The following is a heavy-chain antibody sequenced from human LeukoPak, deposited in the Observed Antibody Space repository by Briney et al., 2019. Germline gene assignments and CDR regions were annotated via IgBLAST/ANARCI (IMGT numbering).Heavy chain of an antibody. Sequence: PGGSLRLYCTVSGFTFGDHAMSWVRQAPGKGLEWVVFIRSKTYGGTTEYAASVKGRFIISRDDSTSTAYLQMNSLKTEDTAVYYCTRGPIQLWLYHGMDVWGQGTTVTVSS. J-gene: IGHJ6*02. CDR2: IRSKTYGGTT. V-gene: IGHV3-49*04. CDR1: GFTFGDHA. D-gene: IGHD5-18*01. CDR3: TRGPIQLWLYHGMDV.